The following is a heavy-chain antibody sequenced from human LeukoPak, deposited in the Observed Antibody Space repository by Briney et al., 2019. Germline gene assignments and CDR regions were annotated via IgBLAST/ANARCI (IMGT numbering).Heavy chain of an antibody. V-gene: IGHV4-4*07. CDR3: ARHLFGSGYYPDY. CDR2: IYTSGST. CDR1: GGSISSYY. D-gene: IGHD3-22*01. Sequence: SETLSLTCTVSGGSISSYYWSWIRQPAGKGLEWIGRIYTSGSTYYNPSLKSRVTISVDTSKNQFSLKLTSVTAADTSTYYCARHLFGSGYYPDYWGQGTLVTVSS. J-gene: IGHJ4*02.